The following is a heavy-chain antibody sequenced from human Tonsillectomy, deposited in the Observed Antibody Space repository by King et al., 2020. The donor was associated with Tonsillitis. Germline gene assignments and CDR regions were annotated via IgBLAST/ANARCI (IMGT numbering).Heavy chain of an antibody. CDR2: IYYSGST. V-gene: IGHV4-39*01. Sequence: QLQESGPGLVKPSETLSLTCTVSGGSISSSSYYWGWIRQPPGKGLEWIGSIYYSGSTYYNPSLKSRVTISVDTSKNQFSLKLSSVTAADTTVYYCAGHSSDCGDSWFDPCGEGTLVAVSS. CDR3: AGHSSDCGDSWFDP. J-gene: IGHJ5*02. CDR1: GGSISSSSYY. D-gene: IGHD4-17*01.